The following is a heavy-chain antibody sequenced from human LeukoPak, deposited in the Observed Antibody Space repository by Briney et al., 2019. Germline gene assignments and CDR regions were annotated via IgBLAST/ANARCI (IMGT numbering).Heavy chain of an antibody. CDR3: AREEGWGKFDY. CDR2: IYISGST. Sequence: PSETLSLTCTVSGGSFSSYYWTWIRQPAGKGLEWIGRIYISGSTNYNPSLKSRATMSVDTTKKQFSLKARSVTAADTAVYYCAREEGWGKFDYWGQGTLVTVSS. D-gene: IGHD7-27*01. CDR1: GGSFSSYY. J-gene: IGHJ4*02. V-gene: IGHV4-4*07.